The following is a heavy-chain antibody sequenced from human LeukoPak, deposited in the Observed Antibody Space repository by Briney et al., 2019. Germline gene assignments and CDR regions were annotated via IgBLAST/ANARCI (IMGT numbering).Heavy chain of an antibody. CDR1: GFTFSAYA. D-gene: IGHD1-1*01. Sequence: GGSLRLSCSASGFTFSAYAMYWVRQAPGKGLEYVSGISNNGGRSFYADSVRGRFTISRDNSKNTLYLQMSSLRAEDTAVYYCVKITSVTGGDYWGQGTRLTVSS. V-gene: IGHV3-64D*09. CDR3: VKITSVTGGDY. J-gene: IGHJ4*02. CDR2: ISNNGGRS.